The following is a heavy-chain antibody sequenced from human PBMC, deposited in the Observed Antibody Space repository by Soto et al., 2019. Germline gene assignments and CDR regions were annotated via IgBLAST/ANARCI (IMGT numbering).Heavy chain of an antibody. D-gene: IGHD3-10*01. Sequence: PSETLSLTCAVYGGSFSGYYWSWIRQPPGKGLEWIGEINHSGSTNYNPSLKSRVTISVDTSKNQFSLKLSSVTAADTAVYYCARVRKVRGLYYYYGMDVWGQGTTVTVSS. CDR3: ARVRKVRGLYYYYGMDV. V-gene: IGHV4-34*01. J-gene: IGHJ6*02. CDR1: GGSFSGYY. CDR2: INHSGST.